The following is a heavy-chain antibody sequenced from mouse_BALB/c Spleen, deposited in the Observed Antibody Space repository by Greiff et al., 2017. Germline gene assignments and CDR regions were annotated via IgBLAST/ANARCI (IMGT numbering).Heavy chain of an antibody. CDR1: GYSFTSYW. CDR3: ARLGLWDAMDY. J-gene: IGHJ4*01. CDR2: IHPSDSET. V-gene: IGHV1-61*01. D-gene: IGHD1-1*02. Sequence: QVQLQQPGAELVRPGASVKLSCKASGYSFTSYWMNWVKQRPGQGLEWIGMIHPSDSETHYNQKFKDKAILTVDKSSSTAYMQLSSLTSVDSAVYFCARLGLWDAMDYWGQGTSVTVSS.